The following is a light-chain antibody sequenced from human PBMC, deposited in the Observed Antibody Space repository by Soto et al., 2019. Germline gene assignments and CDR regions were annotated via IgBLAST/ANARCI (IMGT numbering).Light chain of an antibody. CDR1: QTISSW. J-gene: IGKJ1*01. V-gene: IGKV1-5*03. Sequence: DIQMAQSPSTLSGSVGDGVTITCRASQTISSWLAWYQQKPGKAPKLLIYQASTLKSGAPSRFSGSGSGTEFTLTISSLQPDDFATYYCQHYNSYSEAFGQGTKVDIK. CDR3: QHYNSYSEA. CDR2: QAS.